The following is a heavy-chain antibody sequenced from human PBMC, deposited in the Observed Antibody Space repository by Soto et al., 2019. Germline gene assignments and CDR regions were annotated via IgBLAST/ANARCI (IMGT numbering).Heavy chain of an antibody. V-gene: IGHV4-30-2*01. CDR3: AARITMIVG. D-gene: IGHD3-22*01. J-gene: IGHJ4*02. CDR1: DGSISRGCYS. Sequence: PSGTPSLTCAVSDGSISRGCYSWSWIRQPPGKGLEWIGYIYHSGSTYYNPSLKSRVTMSVDRSKNQFSLKLSSVTAADTAVYYCAARITMIVGWGQGTLVTVSS. CDR2: IYHSGST.